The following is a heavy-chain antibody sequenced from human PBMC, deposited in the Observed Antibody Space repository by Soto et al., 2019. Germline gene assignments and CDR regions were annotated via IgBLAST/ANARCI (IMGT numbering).Heavy chain of an antibody. CDR2: ISYDGSNK. Sequence: QVQLVESGGGVVQPGRSLRLSCAASGFTFSSYAMHWVHQAPGKGLEWVAVISYDGSNKYYADSVKGRFTISRDNSKNTLYLQMNSLRAEDTAVYYSARVGLESYFDYWGQGTLVTVSS. V-gene: IGHV3-30-3*01. J-gene: IGHJ4*02. D-gene: IGHD3-16*01. CDR1: GFTFSSYA. CDR3: ARVGLESYFDY.